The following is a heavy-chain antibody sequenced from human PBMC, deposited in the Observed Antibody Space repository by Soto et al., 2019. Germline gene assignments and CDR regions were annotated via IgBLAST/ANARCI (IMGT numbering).Heavy chain of an antibody. V-gene: IGHV1-18*01. CDR3: ARKYLGAFDI. D-gene: IGHD2-2*01. CDR2: ISAYNGNT. Sequence: QVQLVQSGAEVKKPGASVKVSCKASGYTSSNNGLSWVRQAPGQGLEWMGWISAYNGNTIYAQKFQGRVTMTTDTSTSTAYMDLRSLKSDVTAVFYCARKYLGAFDIWGQGKLVTVS. J-gene: IGHJ3*02. CDR1: GYTSSNNG.